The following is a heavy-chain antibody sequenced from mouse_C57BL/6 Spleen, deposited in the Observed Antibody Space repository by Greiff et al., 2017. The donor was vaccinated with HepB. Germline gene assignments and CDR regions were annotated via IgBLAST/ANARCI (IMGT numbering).Heavy chain of an antibody. Sequence: VKLQESGAELARPGASVKLSCKASGYTFTSYGISWVKQRTGQGLEWIGEIYPRSGNTYYNEKFKGKATLTADKSSSTAYMELRSLTSEDSAVYFCARPLYYGSSSHWYFDVWGTGTTVTVSS. CDR1: GYTFTSYG. J-gene: IGHJ1*03. CDR3: ARPLYYGSSSHWYFDV. D-gene: IGHD1-1*01. V-gene: IGHV1-81*01. CDR2: IYPRSGNT.